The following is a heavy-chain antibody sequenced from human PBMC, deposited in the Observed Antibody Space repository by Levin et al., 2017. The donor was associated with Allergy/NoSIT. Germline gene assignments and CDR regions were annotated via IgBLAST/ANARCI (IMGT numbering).Heavy chain of an antibody. CDR1: GFTFSSYS. CDR2: ISSSSSTI. D-gene: IGHD4-17*01. Sequence: PGGSLRLSCAASGFTFSSYSMNWVRQAPGKGLEWVSYISSSSSTIYYADSVKGRFTISRDNAKKSVYLQMNSLRAEDTAVYYCAPGHGDYIDYWGQGTLVTVSS. V-gene: IGHV3-48*01. J-gene: IGHJ4*02. CDR3: APGHGDYIDY.